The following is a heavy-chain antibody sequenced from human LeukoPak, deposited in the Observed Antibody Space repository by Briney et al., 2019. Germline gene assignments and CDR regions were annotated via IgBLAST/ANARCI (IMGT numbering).Heavy chain of an antibody. Sequence: PSQTLSLTCTVSGGSISSGGYYWSWIRQHPGKGREWIGYIYYSGSTYYNPSLKSRVTISVDTSKNQFSLKLSSVTAADTAVYYCARVVIVATIGAFDIWGQGTMVTVSS. J-gene: IGHJ3*02. CDR2: IYYSGST. CDR1: GGSISSGGYY. CDR3: ARVVIVATIGAFDI. D-gene: IGHD5-12*01. V-gene: IGHV4-31*03.